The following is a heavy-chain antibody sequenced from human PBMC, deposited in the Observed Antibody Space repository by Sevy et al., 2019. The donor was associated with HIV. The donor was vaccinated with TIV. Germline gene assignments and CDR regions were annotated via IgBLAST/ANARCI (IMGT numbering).Heavy chain of an antibody. CDR2: IQYDGSNK. J-gene: IGHJ5*02. CDR3: AKDGMDFVAAPYSWFDP. V-gene: IGHV3-30*02. Sequence: GGSLRLSCAASGFTFSSYGMHWVRQAPGKGLEWVAFIQYDGSNKYYSDSVKGRFTVSRDSSKNTLYLQLNSLRGDDTAVYYCAKDGMDFVAAPYSWFDPWGQGTLVTVSS. CDR1: GFTFSSYG. D-gene: IGHD2-2*03.